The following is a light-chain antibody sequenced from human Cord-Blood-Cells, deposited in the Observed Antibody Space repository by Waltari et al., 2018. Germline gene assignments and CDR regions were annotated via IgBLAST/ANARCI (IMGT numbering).Light chain of an antibody. CDR2: GAS. J-gene: IGKJ2*01. CDR1: QSVSSSY. V-gene: IGKV3-20*01. CDR3: QQYGSSRET. Sequence: IVLTQSPGTLSLSPGERATLSCRASQSVSSSYLAWYQQKPGQDPRLLIYGASSRATGIPDRFSGSGSGTDFTLTISRLEPEDFAVYYCQQYGSSRETFGQGTKLEIK.